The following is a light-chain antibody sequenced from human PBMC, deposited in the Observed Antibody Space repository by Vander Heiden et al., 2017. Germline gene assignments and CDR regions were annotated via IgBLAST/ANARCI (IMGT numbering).Light chain of an antibody. J-gene: IGLJ2*01. CDR1: SSDVGGYKY. V-gene: IGLV2-8*01. CDR2: EVT. CDR3: ISYAGSNNLV. Sequence: SALTQPPSASGSPGQSVTVSCTGTSSDVGGYKYVTWYQQHPGKAPSLMLYEVTKRPSGVPDRFSGSKSGNTASLTVSGLQAEDEADYYCISYAGSNNLVFGGGTKLTVL.